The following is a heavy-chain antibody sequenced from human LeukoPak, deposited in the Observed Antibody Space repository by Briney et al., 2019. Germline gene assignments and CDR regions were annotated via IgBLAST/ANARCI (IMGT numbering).Heavy chain of an antibody. CDR2: IYYSGTT. J-gene: IGHJ4*02. CDR3: TRGKPETVFDS. V-gene: IGHV4-59*12. D-gene: IGHD2-21*02. Sequence: SETLSLTCSVSGGSISPYYWSWIRQPPGKGLEWIGYIYYSGTTNYNPSLQSRVTISVDTSKKQFSLKLTSVTAADTAVYYCTRGKPETVFDSWGQGTLVTVSS. CDR1: GGSISPYY.